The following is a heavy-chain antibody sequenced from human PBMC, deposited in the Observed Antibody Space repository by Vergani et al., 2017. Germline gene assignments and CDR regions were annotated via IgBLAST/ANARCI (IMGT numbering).Heavy chain of an antibody. CDR3: ARVSTTVVTPSVPLPWYFDL. CDR2: IIPIFGTA. J-gene: IGHJ2*01. CDR1: GGTFSSYA. Sequence: QVQLVQSGAEVKKPGSSVKVSCKASGGTFSSYAISWVRQAPGQGLEWMGGIIPIFGTANYAQKFQGRVTITADKSTRTAYMELSSLRSEDTAVYYCARVSTTVVTPSVPLPWYFDLWGRGTLVTVSS. D-gene: IGHD4-23*01. V-gene: IGHV1-69*06.